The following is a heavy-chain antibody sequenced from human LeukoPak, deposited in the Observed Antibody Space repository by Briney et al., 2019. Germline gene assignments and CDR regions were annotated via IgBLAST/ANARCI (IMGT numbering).Heavy chain of an antibody. Sequence: ASVKVSCKASGYTFNGYFMHWERQAPGQGLEWMGWINPNSGGTNYAQKFQGSVTMTRDTSISTVYVELSRLRSDDTAVYYCARGSYYHPEYWGQGTLVTVSS. J-gene: IGHJ4*02. D-gene: IGHD1-26*01. V-gene: IGHV1-2*02. CDR2: INPNSGGT. CDR1: GYTFNGYF. CDR3: ARGSYYHPEY.